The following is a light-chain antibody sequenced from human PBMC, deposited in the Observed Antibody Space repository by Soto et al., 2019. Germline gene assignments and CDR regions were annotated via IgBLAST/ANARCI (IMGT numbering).Light chain of an antibody. V-gene: IGLV2-14*01. J-gene: IGLJ1*01. CDR1: SSDVGAYDF. Sequence: QSVLTQPASVSGSPGQSITISCTGTSSDVGAYDFVSWYQQHPGKAPKYLIYEVSNRPLGVSDRFSGSKSGTTASLTISGLQAEDEADYYCSSYTTTDPYVFGTGTKLTVL. CDR2: EVS. CDR3: SSYTTTDPYV.